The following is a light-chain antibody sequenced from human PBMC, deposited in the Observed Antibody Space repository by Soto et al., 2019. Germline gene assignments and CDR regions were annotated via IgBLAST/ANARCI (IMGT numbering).Light chain of an antibody. CDR2: GAS. Sequence: EIVMTQSPATLSVSPGESATLSCRASQCVSGNLAWYQQKPGQAPRLLIYGASTRATGIPARFSGSGSGTEFTLTISRLQSEDFAVYYCQQYNNWPPLTFGGGTKVEIK. CDR3: QQYNNWPPLT. CDR1: QCVSGN. J-gene: IGKJ4*01. V-gene: IGKV3-15*01.